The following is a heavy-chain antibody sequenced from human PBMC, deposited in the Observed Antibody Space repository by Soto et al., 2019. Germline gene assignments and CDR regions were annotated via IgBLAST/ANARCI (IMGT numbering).Heavy chain of an antibody. V-gene: IGHV3-23*01. CDR3: ARGSTDSYPGSRIFDL. Sequence: GGSLRLSCVASGLTFGSRAMTWVRQAPGEGLQWVSTITDTGVDAKYADSVRGRFVISRDNSKKTLYLQMTSLTAEDSAMYYCARGSTDSYPGSRIFDLWGRGTLITVSS. CDR2: ITDTGVDA. CDR1: GLTFGSRA. J-gene: IGHJ4*02. D-gene: IGHD3-10*01.